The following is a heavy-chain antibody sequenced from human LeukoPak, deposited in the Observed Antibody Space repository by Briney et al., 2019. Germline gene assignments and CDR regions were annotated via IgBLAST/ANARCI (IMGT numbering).Heavy chain of an antibody. CDR2: IYYSGST. CDR3: ARYYYDSSGHPSGAFDI. V-gene: IGHV4-59*01. J-gene: IGHJ3*02. D-gene: IGHD3-22*01. CDR1: GGSISSYY. Sequence: SETLSLTCTVSGGSISSYYWSWIRQPPGKGLEWIGYIYYSGSTNYNPSLKSRVTISVDTSKNQFSLKLSSVTAADTAVYYCARYYYDSSGHPSGAFDIWGQGTMVTVSS.